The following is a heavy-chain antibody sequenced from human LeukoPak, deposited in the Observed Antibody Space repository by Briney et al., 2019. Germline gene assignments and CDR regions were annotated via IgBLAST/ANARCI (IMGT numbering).Heavy chain of an antibody. CDR3: TKDPNGDYVGAFDP. J-gene: IGHJ5*02. V-gene: IGHV3-23*01. Sequence: GGSLRLSCAASGFTFSTFAMTWVRQAPGKGLEWVSSIAGTHYTTYYTDSVKGRFTISRDNSKNTLYLQMNSLRADDTAIYYCTKDPNGDYVGAFDPWGQGTLVTVSS. CDR1: GFTFSTFA. D-gene: IGHD4-17*01. CDR2: IAGTHYTT.